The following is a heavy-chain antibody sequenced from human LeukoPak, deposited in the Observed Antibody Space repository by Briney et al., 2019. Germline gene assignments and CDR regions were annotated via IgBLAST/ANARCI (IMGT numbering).Heavy chain of an antibody. CDR1: GYTFTGHY. CDR2: INPNSGGT. J-gene: IGHJ4*02. CDR3: AVDIVATGGFDY. D-gene: IGHD5-12*01. V-gene: IGHV1-2*02. Sequence: ASVKVSCKASGYTFTGHYIHWVRQAPGQGLESMGWINPNSGGTNYAQKFQGRVTMTRDTSISTAYMELSRLRSDDTAVYYCAVDIVATGGFDYWGQGTLVTVSS.